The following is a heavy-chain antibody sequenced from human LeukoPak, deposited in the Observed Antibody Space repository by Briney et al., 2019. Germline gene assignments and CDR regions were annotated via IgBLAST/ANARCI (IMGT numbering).Heavy chain of an antibody. CDR1: GFTFSSYG. J-gene: IGHJ4*02. D-gene: IGHD1-26*01. CDR3: AREHREALDY. Sequence: GGSLRLSCAASGFTFSSYGMHWVRQAPGKGLEWVAVISYDGSNKYYADSVKGRFTISRDNSKNTLYLQMNSLRAEDTAVYYCAREHREALDYWGQGTLATVSS. V-gene: IGHV3-30*03. CDR2: ISYDGSNK.